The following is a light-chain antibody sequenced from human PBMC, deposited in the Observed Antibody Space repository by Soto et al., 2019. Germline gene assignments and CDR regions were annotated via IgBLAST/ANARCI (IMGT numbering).Light chain of an antibody. Sequence: EIVLTQSPGTLSLSPGERATLSCRASQSVSSNYLAWYQQKPGQAPRLLVYGASSRATGVPDRFSGSGSGTDFTLTIRRLEPEDFAVYYCQQYGSSLFTFGPGTKVDFK. CDR3: QQYGSSLFT. J-gene: IGKJ3*01. V-gene: IGKV3-20*01. CDR1: QSVSSNY. CDR2: GAS.